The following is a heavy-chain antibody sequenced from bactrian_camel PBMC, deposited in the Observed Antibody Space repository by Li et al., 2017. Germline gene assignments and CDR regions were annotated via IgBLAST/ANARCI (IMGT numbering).Heavy chain of an antibody. J-gene: IGHJ4*01. Sequence: HVQLVESGGGSVQAGGSVRQSCVASGDTSRRKYMAWFRRTPGKEREGVATIDSDGNRRYQGSVEGRFTISHDNAKNTLYLQMNSLKPEDTAIYYCAAAKGLPDLLRGGYLSARSYNYWGRGTQVTV. CDR2: IDSDGNR. CDR1: GDTSRRKY. V-gene: IGHV3S53*01. D-gene: IGHD3*01. CDR3: AAAKGLPDLLRGGYLSARSYNY.